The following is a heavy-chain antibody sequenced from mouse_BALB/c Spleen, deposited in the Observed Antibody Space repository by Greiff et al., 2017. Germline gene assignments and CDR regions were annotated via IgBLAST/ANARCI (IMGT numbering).Heavy chain of an antibody. CDR1: GYSFTGYY. Sequence: VQLQQSGPELVKPGASVKISCKASGYSFTGYYMHWVKQSHVKSLEWIGRINPYNGATSYNQNFKDKASLTVDKSSSTAYMELHSLTSEDSAVYYCARSLGNPYAMDYWGQGTSVTVSS. CDR2: INPYNGAT. CDR3: ARSLGNPYAMDY. J-gene: IGHJ4*01. D-gene: IGHD2-1*01. V-gene: IGHV1-31*01.